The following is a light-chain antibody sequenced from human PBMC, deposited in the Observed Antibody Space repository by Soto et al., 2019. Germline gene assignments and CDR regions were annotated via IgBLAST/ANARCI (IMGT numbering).Light chain of an antibody. Sequence: EILLTQSPATLSLSPGERATLSCRASQSVSSYLAWYQQKPGQAPRLLIYDASNRATGIPARFSGSGSGTDFTLTISSLEPEDFAVYYCQQRSDWPLTFGGGNKVDIK. CDR2: DAS. CDR3: QQRSDWPLT. V-gene: IGKV3-11*01. J-gene: IGKJ4*01. CDR1: QSVSSY.